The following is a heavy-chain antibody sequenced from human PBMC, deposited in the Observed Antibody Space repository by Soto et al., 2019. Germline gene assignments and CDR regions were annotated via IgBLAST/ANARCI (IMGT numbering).Heavy chain of an antibody. D-gene: IGHD2-15*01. J-gene: IGHJ6*02. CDR2: IIPILGIA. CDR3: ARSPTLGYCSGGSCGGEAGMDV. V-gene: IGHV1-69*02. CDR1: GGTFSSYT. Sequence: QVQLVQSGAEVKKPGSSVKVSCKASGGTFSSYTISWVRQAPGQGLEWMGRIIPILGIANYAQKFQGRVTITADKSTSTAYMELSSLRSEDTAVYYCARSPTLGYCSGGSCGGEAGMDVWGQGTTVTVSS.